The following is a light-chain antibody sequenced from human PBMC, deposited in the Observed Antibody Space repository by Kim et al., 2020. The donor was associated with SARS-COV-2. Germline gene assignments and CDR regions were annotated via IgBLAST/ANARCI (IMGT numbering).Light chain of an antibody. CDR2: GRN. V-gene: IGLV3-19*01. CDR1: SLRSYY. J-gene: IGLJ2*01. CDR3: QSRDSGGNVV. Sequence: SSELAQDPAVSVALGQTVRITCQGDSLRSYYATWYQQKPRQAPLLVIFGRNNRPSGIPDRFSGSTSGNPASLTISGAQAEDEADFYCQSRDSGGNVVFGGGTQLTVL.